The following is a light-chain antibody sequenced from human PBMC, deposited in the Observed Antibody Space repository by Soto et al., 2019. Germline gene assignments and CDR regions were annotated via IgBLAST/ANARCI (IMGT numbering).Light chain of an antibody. Sequence: QSALTQPASVSGSPGQSITISCTGTSGDVGYYNFVSWYQQYPGKAPKLIIYEVSNRPSGVSNRFSASKSGNTASLTISGLQAEDEADYHCSSYSGSTAFYVFGTGTKLTVL. V-gene: IGLV2-14*01. CDR2: EVS. J-gene: IGLJ1*01. CDR3: SSYSGSTAFYV. CDR1: SGDVGYYNF.